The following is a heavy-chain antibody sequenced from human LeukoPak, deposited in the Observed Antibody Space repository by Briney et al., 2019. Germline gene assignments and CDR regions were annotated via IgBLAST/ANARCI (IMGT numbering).Heavy chain of an antibody. Sequence: ASVKVSCKASGYTFTSYDINWVRQATGQGIEWMGWMNPNSGNTGYAQKFQGRVTMTRNTSISTAYMELSSLRSEDTAVYYCARKEVRGVDYYYGMDVWGQGTTVTVSS. J-gene: IGHJ6*02. CDR2: MNPNSGNT. CDR3: ARKEVRGVDYYYGMDV. V-gene: IGHV1-8*01. D-gene: IGHD3-10*01. CDR1: GYTFTSYD.